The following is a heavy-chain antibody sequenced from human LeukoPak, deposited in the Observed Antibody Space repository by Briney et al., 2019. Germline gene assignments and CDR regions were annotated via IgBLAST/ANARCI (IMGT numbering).Heavy chain of an antibody. D-gene: IGHD3-22*01. Sequence: GGSLRLSCAASGFIYSNYGMNWVRQAPGKGVEGVSYISGGGSYIDYADSVKGRFTISRDNAKNSLYLQMNSLRAEDTAVYYCAIGHSSGYYPNYWGQGTLVTVSS. CDR2: ISGGGSYI. CDR1: GFIYSNYG. J-gene: IGHJ4*02. V-gene: IGHV3-21*05. CDR3: AIGHSSGYYPNY.